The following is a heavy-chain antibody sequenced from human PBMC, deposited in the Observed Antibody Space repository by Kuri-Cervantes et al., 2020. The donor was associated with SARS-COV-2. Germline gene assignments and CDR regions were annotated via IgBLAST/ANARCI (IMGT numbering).Heavy chain of an antibody. CDR1: GGSISSSSYY. J-gene: IGHJ4*02. CDR3: ARHLEEHTIFGVVIIPGPFDY. Sequence: GSLRLSCTVSGGSISSSSYYWGWIRQPPGKGLEWIGSIYYSGSTYYNPSLKSRVTISVDTSKNQFSLKLSSVTAADTAVYYCARHLEEHTIFGVVIIPGPFDYWGQGTLVTVSS. CDR2: IYYSGST. V-gene: IGHV4-39*01. D-gene: IGHD3-3*01.